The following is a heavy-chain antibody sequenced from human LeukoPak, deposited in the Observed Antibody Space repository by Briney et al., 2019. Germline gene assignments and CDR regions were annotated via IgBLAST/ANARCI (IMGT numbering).Heavy chain of an antibody. CDR1: GFTFSSYA. D-gene: IGHD2/OR15-2a*01. CDR3: ARVIVPRGYFDY. V-gene: IGHV3-30*14. CDR2: ISYDGSNK. J-gene: IGHJ4*02. Sequence: GGSLRLSCAASGFTFSSYAMHWVRQAPGKGLEWVAVISYDGSNKYYADSVKGRFTISRDNSKNTLYLQMNSLRAEDTAVYYCARVIVPRGYFDYWGQGTLVTVSS.